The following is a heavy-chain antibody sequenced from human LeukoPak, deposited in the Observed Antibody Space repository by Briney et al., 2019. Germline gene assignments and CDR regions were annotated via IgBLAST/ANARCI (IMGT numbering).Heavy chain of an antibody. J-gene: IGHJ6*02. CDR3: ARHGDPQGSYYYYGMDV. Sequence: GESLKISCKGSGYSLLSHWIAWVRQTPGKGLEWMGIIYPGDSDTRYSPSFQGQVTISADKSISTAYLQWSSPKASDTAMYYCARHGDPQGSYYYYGMDVWGQGTTVTVSS. V-gene: IGHV5-51*01. CDR2: IYPGDSDT. CDR1: GYSLLSHW. D-gene: IGHD7-27*01.